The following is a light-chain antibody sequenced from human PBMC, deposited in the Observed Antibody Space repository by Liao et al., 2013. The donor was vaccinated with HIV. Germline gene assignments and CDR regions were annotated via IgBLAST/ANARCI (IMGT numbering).Light chain of an antibody. V-gene: IGLV3-21*01. J-gene: IGLJ1*01. Sequence: SYELTQPPSVSVGPGETARITCEGHNTASEIVHWYQQRPGQAPVLVIYYDTDRPSGIPERFSGSKSGITATLTITGTQAMDEADYYCQTWDVNAAYVFATGTKVTVL. CDR2: YDT. CDR1: NTASEI. CDR3: QTWDVNAAYV.